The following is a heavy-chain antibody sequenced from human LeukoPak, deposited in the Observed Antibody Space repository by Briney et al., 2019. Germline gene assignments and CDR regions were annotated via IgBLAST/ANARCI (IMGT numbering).Heavy chain of an antibody. CDR2: ISGSGGST. Sequence: GGSLRLSCAASGFTFSSYAMSWVRQAPGKGLEWVSTISGSGGSTYYADSVKGRFTISRDNSKNTLYLQMNSLRAEDTAVYYCAKLSANYYGWGVYSPAGRDVGAQGPRVTVP. D-gene: IGHD3-10*01. CDR1: GFTFSSYA. V-gene: IGHV3-23*01. CDR3: AKLSANYYGWGVYSPAGRDV. J-gene: IGHJ6*02.